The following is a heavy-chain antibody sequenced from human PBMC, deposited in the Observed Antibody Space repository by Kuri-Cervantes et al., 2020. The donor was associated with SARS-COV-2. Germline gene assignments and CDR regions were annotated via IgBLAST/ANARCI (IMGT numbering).Heavy chain of an antibody. CDR1: GFSLSTSGVG. V-gene: IGHV2-5*02. J-gene: IGHJ6*02. D-gene: IGHD3-10*01. Sequence: SGPTLVKPTQTLTLTCTFSGFSLSTSGVGVGWIRQPPGKALEWLALIYWDDDKRYSPSLKSRLTISKDTSKGQVVLTMTNMDPVDTATYYCARTPYYYGSGSYYPRYYYYGMDVWGQGTTVTVSS. CDR3: ARTPYYYGSGSYYPRYYYYGMDV. CDR2: IYWDDDK.